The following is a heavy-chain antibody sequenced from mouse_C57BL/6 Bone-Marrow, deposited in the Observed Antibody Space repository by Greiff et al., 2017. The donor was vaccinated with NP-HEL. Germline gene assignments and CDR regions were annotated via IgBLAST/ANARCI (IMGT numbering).Heavy chain of an antibody. J-gene: IGHJ2*01. Sequence: VQLQQSGTVLARPGASVKMSCKTSGYTFTSYWMHWVKQRPGQGLEWIGAIYPGNSDTSYNQKFKGKAKLTAVTSASTAYMELSSLTNEDSAVYYCTRATVVARYYFDYWGQGTTLTVSS. CDR3: TRATVVARYYFDY. CDR2: IYPGNSDT. CDR1: GYTFTSYW. V-gene: IGHV1-5*01. D-gene: IGHD1-1*01.